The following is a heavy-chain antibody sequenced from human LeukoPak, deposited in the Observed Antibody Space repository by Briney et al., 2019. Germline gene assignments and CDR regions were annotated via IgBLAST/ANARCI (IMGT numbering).Heavy chain of an antibody. CDR2: IYYSGST. D-gene: IGHD3-9*01. V-gene: IGHV4-59*01. CDR1: GGSISSYY. CDR3: ARDLQFDYFDY. J-gene: IGHJ4*02. Sequence: SETLSLTCTVSGGSISSYYWSWIRQPPGKGLEWIGYIYYSGSTNYNPSPKSRVTISVDTSKNQFSLKLSSVTAADTAVYYCARDLQFDYFDYWGQGTLVTVSS.